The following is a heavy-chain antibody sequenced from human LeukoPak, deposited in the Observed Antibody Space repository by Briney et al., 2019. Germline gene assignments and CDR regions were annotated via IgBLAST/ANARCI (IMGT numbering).Heavy chain of an antibody. CDR3: AKDNLGSYYYGMDV. Sequence: GGSLRLSCAASGFTFSSYSMNWVRQAPGKGLEWVSSISSSSSYIYYADSVKGRFTISRDNAKNSLYLQMNSLKAEDTALYYCAKDNLGSYYYGMDVWGQGTTVTVSS. D-gene: IGHD3-10*01. V-gene: IGHV3-21*04. J-gene: IGHJ6*02. CDR2: ISSSSSYI. CDR1: GFTFSSYS.